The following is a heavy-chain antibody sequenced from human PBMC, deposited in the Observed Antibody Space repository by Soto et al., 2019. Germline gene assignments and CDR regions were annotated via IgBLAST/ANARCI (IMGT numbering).Heavy chain of an antibody. Sequence: DVQLLESGGGLVQPGGSLTLSCAASKFTFSDFAMSWVRQAPGKGLEWVSSIGGRGTDTYYADSVKGRFTISRDHSKNTLCLQMDGLRDEDTAVYYCAKDAVPYNGKWDWFDSWGQGTLVIVSS. CDR2: IGGRGTDT. CDR3: AKDAVPYNGKWDWFDS. J-gene: IGHJ5*01. CDR1: KFTFSDFA. D-gene: IGHD1-20*01. V-gene: IGHV3-23*01.